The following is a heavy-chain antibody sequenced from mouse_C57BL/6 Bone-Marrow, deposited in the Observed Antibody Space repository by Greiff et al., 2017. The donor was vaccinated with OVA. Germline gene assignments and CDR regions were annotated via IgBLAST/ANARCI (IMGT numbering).Heavy chain of an antibody. Sequence: VQLQQSGAELVRPGASVKLSCTASGFNIKDDYMHWVKQRPEQGLEWIGWIDPENGDTEYATKFQGKATITADTSSNTAYLQLSSLTSEDTAVYYCTTLYDFDYWGQGTTLTVSS. J-gene: IGHJ2*01. CDR2: IDPENGDT. CDR3: TTLYDFDY. CDR1: GFNIKDDY. D-gene: IGHD2-3*01. V-gene: IGHV14-4*01.